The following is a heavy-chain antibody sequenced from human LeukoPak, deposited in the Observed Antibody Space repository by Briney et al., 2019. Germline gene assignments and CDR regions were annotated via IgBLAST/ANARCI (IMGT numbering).Heavy chain of an antibody. CDR2: IWYGGSNK. Sequence: GGSLRLSCAASGFTFSSYGMHWVRQAPGKGLEWVAVIWYGGSNKYYADSVKGRFTISRDNSKNTLYLQMNSLRAEDTAVYYCARVHSSSWEEYFQHWGQGTLVTVSS. V-gene: IGHV3-33*08. CDR1: GFTFSSYG. D-gene: IGHD6-13*01. J-gene: IGHJ1*01. CDR3: ARVHSSSWEEYFQH.